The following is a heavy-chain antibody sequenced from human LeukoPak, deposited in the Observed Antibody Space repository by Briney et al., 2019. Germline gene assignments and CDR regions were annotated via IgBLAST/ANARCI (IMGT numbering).Heavy chain of an antibody. CDR3: ARDHGSGWPEPDAFDI. D-gene: IGHD6-19*01. Sequence: GGSLRLSCAASGFTVSSNYMSWVRQAPGKGLEWVSVIYSGGSTYYADSVKGRFTISRDNSKNTLYLQMNSLRAEDTAVYYCARDHGSGWPEPDAFDIWGQGTMVTVSS. CDR2: IYSGGST. V-gene: IGHV3-66*01. J-gene: IGHJ3*02. CDR1: GFTVSSNY.